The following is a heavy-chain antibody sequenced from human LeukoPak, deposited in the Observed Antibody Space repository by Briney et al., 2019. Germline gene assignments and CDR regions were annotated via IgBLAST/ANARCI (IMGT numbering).Heavy chain of an antibody. Sequence: PGGSLRLSCAASGFTFSSYSMNWVRQAPGKGLEWVSYISRSSSTIYYADSVKGRFAISRDNAKNSLYLQMNSLRAEDAAVYYCAKGDSSSGFFDYWGQGTLVTVSS. D-gene: IGHD6-6*01. CDR3: AKGDSSSGFFDY. V-gene: IGHV3-48*04. CDR2: ISRSSSTI. CDR1: GFTFSSYS. J-gene: IGHJ4*02.